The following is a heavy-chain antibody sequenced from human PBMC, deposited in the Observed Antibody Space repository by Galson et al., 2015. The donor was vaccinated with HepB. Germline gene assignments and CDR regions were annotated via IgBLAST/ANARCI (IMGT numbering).Heavy chain of an antibody. CDR3: ARVSSESSSWYEGYFDY. CDR2: ISAYNGNT. V-gene: IGHV1-18*04. Sequence: SVKVSCKASGYTFTSYGISWVRQAPGQGLEWVGWISAYNGNTNYAQKLQGRVTMTTDTSTSTAYMERRSLRSDDTAVYYCARVSSESSSWYEGYFDYWGQGTLVTVSS. D-gene: IGHD6-13*01. CDR1: GYTFTSYG. J-gene: IGHJ4*02.